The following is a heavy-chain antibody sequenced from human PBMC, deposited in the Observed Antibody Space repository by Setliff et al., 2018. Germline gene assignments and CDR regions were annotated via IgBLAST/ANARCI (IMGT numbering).Heavy chain of an antibody. J-gene: IGHJ4*02. D-gene: IGHD2-21*01. CDR2: INLNSGGT. CDR1: GYTFTDHY. CDR3: ARVLAADTYQDY. Sequence: ASVKVSCKTSGYTFTDHYMHWVRQAPGQGLEWMGWINLNSGGTNYAQKFQDRVTMTRDTSITTAYMELSSLRSDDRAIYYCARVLAADTYQDYWGQGTLVTVSS. V-gene: IGHV1-2*02.